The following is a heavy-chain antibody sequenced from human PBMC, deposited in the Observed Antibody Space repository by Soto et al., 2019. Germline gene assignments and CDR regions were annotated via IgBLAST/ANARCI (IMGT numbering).Heavy chain of an antibody. CDR2: IYYSGST. D-gene: IGHD1-7*01. CDR3: ARTRRNYEGLHYFDY. J-gene: IGHJ4*02. Sequence: PSETLSLTCPVSGGSISSYYWSWIRQPPGKGLEWIGYIYYSGSTNYNPSLKSRVTISVDTSKNQFSLKLSSVTAADTAVYYCARTRRNYEGLHYFDYWGQGTLVTVSS. V-gene: IGHV4-59*01. CDR1: GGSISSYY.